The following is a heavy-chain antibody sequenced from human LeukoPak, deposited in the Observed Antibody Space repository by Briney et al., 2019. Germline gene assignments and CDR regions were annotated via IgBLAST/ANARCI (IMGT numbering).Heavy chain of an antibody. J-gene: IGHJ4*02. CDR2: IYSGGST. D-gene: IGHD6-13*01. Sequence: GGSLRLSCAASGFTFSDYYMSWIRQAPGKGLEWVSVIYSGGSTYYADSVKGRFTISRDNSKNTLYLQMNSLRAEDTAVYYCATETYTLAAAGLDYWGQGTLVTVSS. V-gene: IGHV3-66*02. CDR1: GFTFSDYY. CDR3: ATETYTLAAAGLDY.